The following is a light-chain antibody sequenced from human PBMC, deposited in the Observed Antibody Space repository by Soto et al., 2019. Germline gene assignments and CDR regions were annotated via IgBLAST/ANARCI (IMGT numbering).Light chain of an antibody. CDR1: ENIDNY. J-gene: IGKJ3*01. V-gene: IGKV1-39*01. CDR2: SAS. Sequence: DMQLTKYPLSLSASLGDSVTVTCRASENIDNYLNWYRQKPGEAPQLIIYSASRLQRGVPGTFSGGGSGTDFSLTIHISQSDNFATYFCQQRYIVASFGPGTKLDIK. CDR3: QQRYIVAS.